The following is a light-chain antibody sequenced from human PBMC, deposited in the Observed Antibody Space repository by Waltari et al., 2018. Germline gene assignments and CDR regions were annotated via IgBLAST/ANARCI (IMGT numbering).Light chain of an antibody. CDR2: YDT. J-gene: IGLJ3*02. CDR3: QVWDDTTNSGV. CDR1: NIESKS. V-gene: IGLV3-21*04. Sequence: YVLTQPPSVSVAPGKTATLTCGGENIESKSVNWYQQKPGQAPVLVLFYDTARPSGIPDRCSGSNSGNTATLTISWVEAGDEADYHCQVWDDTTNSGVFGGGTRLTVL.